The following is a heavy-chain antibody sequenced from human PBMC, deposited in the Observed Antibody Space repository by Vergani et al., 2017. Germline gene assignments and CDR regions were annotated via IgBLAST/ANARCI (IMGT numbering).Heavy chain of an antibody. CDR2: IYYSGST. D-gene: IGHD3-10*01. CDR3: VRDSYYGSGIYYYYYMDV. Sequence: QVQLQESGPGLVKPSETLSLTCTVSGGSVSSGSYYWSWIRQPPGKGLEWIGYIYYSGSTNYNPSLKSRVTISVDTSKNQFSLKLSSVTAADTAVYYCVRDSYYGSGIYYYYYMDVWGKGTTVTVSS. J-gene: IGHJ6*03. CDR1: GGSVSSGSYY. V-gene: IGHV4-61*01.